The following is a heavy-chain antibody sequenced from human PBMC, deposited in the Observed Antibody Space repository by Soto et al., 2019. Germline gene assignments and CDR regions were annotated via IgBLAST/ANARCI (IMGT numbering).Heavy chain of an antibody. Sequence: QVQLQESGPGLVKPSQTLSLTCSVSGGSISSAGHYWSWIRQHPGKGLEWIGYIYYSGSTYYNPSLKSRVIISIDTSNNQFTLKLGSVTDADTAVYYCARDQWYDILTGVDYYYMDVWGKGTTVTVSS. CDR1: GGSISSAGHY. CDR2: IYYSGST. V-gene: IGHV4-31*03. D-gene: IGHD3-9*01. J-gene: IGHJ6*03. CDR3: ARDQWYDILTGVDYYYMDV.